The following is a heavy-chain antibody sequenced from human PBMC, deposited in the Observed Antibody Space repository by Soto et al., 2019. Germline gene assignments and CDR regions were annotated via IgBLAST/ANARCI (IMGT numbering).Heavy chain of an antibody. Sequence: EVQLLESGGGLVQPGGSLRLSCTASGFSFTSYAMSWVRQAPGKGLEWVSGISGSGGRTYYADSVKGRFTISRDNAKNSLYLQMNSLRAEDTAVYYCARGSYFDYWGQGTLVTVSS. CDR2: ISGSGGRT. V-gene: IGHV3-23*01. CDR1: GFSFTSYA. J-gene: IGHJ4*02. CDR3: ARGSYFDY.